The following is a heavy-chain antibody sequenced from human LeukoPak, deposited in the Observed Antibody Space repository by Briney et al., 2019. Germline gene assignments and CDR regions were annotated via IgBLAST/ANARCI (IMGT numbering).Heavy chain of an antibody. D-gene: IGHD3-3*01. CDR2: IYYSGST. V-gene: IGHV4-59*01. J-gene: IGHJ6*03. Sequence: SETLSLTCTVSGGSISSYYWSWIRQPPGKGLEWIGYIYYSGSTNYNPSLKSRGTISVDTSKNQFSLKLSSVTAADTAVYYCARGPHYDFWSGYPSRYYYYMDVWGKGTTVTVSS. CDR3: ARGPHYDFWSGYPSRYYYYMDV. CDR1: GGSISSYY.